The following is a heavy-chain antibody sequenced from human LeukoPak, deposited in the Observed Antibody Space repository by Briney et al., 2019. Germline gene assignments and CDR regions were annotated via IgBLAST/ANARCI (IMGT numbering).Heavy chain of an antibody. D-gene: IGHD5-24*01. CDR1: GGSISSYY. CDR3: ATAPPRGDGYNLY. CDR2: IYYSGST. Sequence: SETLSLTCTVSGGSISSYYWSWIRQPPGKGLEWIGYIYYSGSTNYNPSLKSRVTISVDTSKNQFSLKLSSVTAADTAVYYCATAPPRGDGYNLYWGQGTLVTVSS. V-gene: IGHV4-59*01. J-gene: IGHJ4*02.